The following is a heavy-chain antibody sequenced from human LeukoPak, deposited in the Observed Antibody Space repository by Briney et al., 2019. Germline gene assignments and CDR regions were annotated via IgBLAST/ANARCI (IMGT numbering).Heavy chain of an antibody. Sequence: GGSLRLSCAASGFTFSSYWMSWVRQAPGKGLEWVANIKQDGSEKYYVDSVKGRFTISRDNAKNSLYLQMNSLRAEDTAVYYCARRSGTAMAAFDYWGQGTLVTVSS. D-gene: IGHD5-18*01. J-gene: IGHJ4*02. CDR3: ARRSGTAMAAFDY. CDR1: GFTFSSYW. V-gene: IGHV3-7*01. CDR2: IKQDGSEK.